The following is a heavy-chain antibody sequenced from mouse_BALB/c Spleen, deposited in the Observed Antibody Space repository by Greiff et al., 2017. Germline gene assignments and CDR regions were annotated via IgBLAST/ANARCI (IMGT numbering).Heavy chain of an antibody. V-gene: IGHV5-6*02. CDR3: AKRYGNYAWFAY. Sequence: EVKLMESGGDLVKPGGSLKLSCAASGFTFSSYGMSWVRQTPDKRLEWVATISSGGSYTYYPDSVKGRFTISRDNAKNTLYLQMSSLKSEDTAMYYCAKRYGNYAWFAYWGQGTLVTVSA. D-gene: IGHD2-1*01. CDR1: GFTFSSYG. CDR2: ISSGGSYT. J-gene: IGHJ3*01.